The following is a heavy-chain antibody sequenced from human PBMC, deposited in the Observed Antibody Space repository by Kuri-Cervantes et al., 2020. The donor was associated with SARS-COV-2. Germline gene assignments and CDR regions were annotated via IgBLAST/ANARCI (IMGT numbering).Heavy chain of an antibody. CDR3: AKDWWSRGIAAAGRPTGVDY. Sequence: LSLTCAASGFTISSYGMHWVCQAPGKGLEWVAVISYDGSNKYYADSVKGRFTISRDNSKNTLYLQMKSLRAEDTAVYYCAKDWWSRGIAAAGRPTGVDYCGQGTLVTVSS. CDR2: ISYDGSNK. D-gene: IGHD6-13*01. J-gene: IGHJ4*02. V-gene: IGHV3-30*18. CDR1: GFTISSYG.